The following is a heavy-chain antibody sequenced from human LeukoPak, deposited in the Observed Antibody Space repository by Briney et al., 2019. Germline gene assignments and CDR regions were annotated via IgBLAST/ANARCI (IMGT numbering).Heavy chain of an antibody. CDR1: GFTFDDYG. D-gene: IGHD6-13*01. J-gene: IGHJ6*03. CDR2: INWNGGST. Sequence: AGGSLRLSCAASGFTFDDYGMSWVRQAPGKGLEWVSGINWNGGSTGYADSVKGRFTISRDNAKNSLYLRMNSLRAEDTALYYCAILAAAAPPPNYYMDVWGKGTTVTVSS. CDR3: AILAAAAPPPNYYMDV. V-gene: IGHV3-20*04.